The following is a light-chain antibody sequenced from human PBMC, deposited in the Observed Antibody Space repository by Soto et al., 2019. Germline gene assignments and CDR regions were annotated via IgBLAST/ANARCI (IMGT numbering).Light chain of an antibody. CDR1: SSNIGAGYD. J-gene: IGLJ3*02. CDR2: GNS. Sequence: QSVLTQPPSVSGAPGQRVTISCTGSSSNIGAGYDVHWYQQLPGTAPKLLIYGNSNRPSGVPDRFSGSKSDTSASLAITGLQAEDEADYYCQSYDSSLSGVFGGGPKLTVL. CDR3: QSYDSSLSGV. V-gene: IGLV1-40*01.